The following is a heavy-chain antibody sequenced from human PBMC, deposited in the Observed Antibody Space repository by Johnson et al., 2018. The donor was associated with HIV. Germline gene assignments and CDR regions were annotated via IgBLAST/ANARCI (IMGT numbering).Heavy chain of an antibody. Sequence: EKLVESGGGVVQPGGSLRLSCAASGFTFSSSWMHWVCQAPEKGLEWVADIKCDGSEKYYVDSVKGRLTISRDNAKNSLYLQMNSLRAEDTAVYYCARVPNDAFDIWGQGTMVTVSS. J-gene: IGHJ3*02. CDR3: ARVPNDAFDI. CDR2: IKCDGSEK. CDR1: GFTFSSSW. V-gene: IGHV3-52*01.